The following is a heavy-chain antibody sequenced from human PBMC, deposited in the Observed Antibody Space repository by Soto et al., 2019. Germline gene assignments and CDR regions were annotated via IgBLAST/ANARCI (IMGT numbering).Heavy chain of an antibody. CDR2: INPSDGNT. CDR3: ARDLYSGPGYFYYGMDV. D-gene: IGHD5-12*01. CDR1: GYTFTSYY. Sequence: QVQMVQSGAEVKKPGASVKVSCRATGYTFTSYYMHWVRQAPGQGLEWIGLINPSDGNTMYAQKFQGRVTMTRDTSASTVEMELSSLRSEDTAKYYCARDLYSGPGYFYYGMDVWGQGTTVTVSS. V-gene: IGHV1-46*01. J-gene: IGHJ6*02.